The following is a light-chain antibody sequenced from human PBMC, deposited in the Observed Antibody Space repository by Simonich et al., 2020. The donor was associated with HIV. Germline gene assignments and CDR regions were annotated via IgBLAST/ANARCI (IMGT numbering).Light chain of an antibody. V-gene: IGLV1-51*01. CDR3: GTWDSSLSAVV. CDR1: SSNIGSST. Sequence: QSVLTQPPSASGTPGQRVTISCSGSSSNIGSSTVHWYQQRPETAPKILIYDNNKRTSGIPERFSGSNSGTSATLGITGLQTGDEADYYCGTWDSSLSAVVFGGGTKLTVL. CDR2: DNN. J-gene: IGLJ2*01.